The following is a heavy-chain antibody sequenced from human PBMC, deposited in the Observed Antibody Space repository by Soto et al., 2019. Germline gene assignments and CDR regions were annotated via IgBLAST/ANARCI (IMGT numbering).Heavy chain of an antibody. CDR3: ARDYYDSSGYYYYYGMDV. Sequence: QVQLVESGGGVVQPGRSLRLSCAASGFTFSSYGMHWVRQAPGKGLEWVAVIWYDGSNKYYADSVKGRFTISRDNSKNTLYLQMNSLRAEDTAVYYCARDYYDSSGYYYYYGMDVWGQGTTVTVSS. CDR2: IWYDGSNK. J-gene: IGHJ6*02. CDR1: GFTFSSYG. V-gene: IGHV3-33*01. D-gene: IGHD3-22*01.